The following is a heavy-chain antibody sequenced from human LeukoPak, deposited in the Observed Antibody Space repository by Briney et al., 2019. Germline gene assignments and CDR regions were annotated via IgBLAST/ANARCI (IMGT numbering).Heavy chain of an antibody. CDR2: ISGSGGST. V-gene: IGHV3-23*01. J-gene: IGHJ6*02. CDR1: GFTFSNYA. CDR3: AKPPPSSISWYYYYGMDV. D-gene: IGHD6-13*01. Sequence: GGSLRLSCTASGFTFSNYAMSWVRQAPGKGLEWVSAISGSGGSTGYADSVKGRFTISRDNSKNTLYLQMNSLRAEDTAVYYCAKPPPSSISWYYYYGMDVWGQGTTVAVSS.